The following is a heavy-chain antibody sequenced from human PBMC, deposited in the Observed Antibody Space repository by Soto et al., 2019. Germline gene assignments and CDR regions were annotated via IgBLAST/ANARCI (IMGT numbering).Heavy chain of an antibody. CDR1: GYSFTTYW. CDR2: IYPGDSDT. D-gene: IGHD3-10*01. V-gene: IGHV5-51*01. CDR3: ARHSTSAPKDY. Sequence: PGESLKISCKGSGYSFTTYWIAWVRQMHGKGLEWVGIIYPGDSDTRYSPSFEGHVTISVDKSISTAFLQWNSLKASDNDIYYCARHSTSAPKDYWGQGTLVTVSS. J-gene: IGHJ4*01.